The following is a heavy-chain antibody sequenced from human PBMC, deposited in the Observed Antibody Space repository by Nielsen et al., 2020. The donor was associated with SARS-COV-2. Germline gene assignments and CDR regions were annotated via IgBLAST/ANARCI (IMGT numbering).Heavy chain of an antibody. CDR3: ARASDGSGSYYYFDY. Sequence: SVKVSCKASGGTFNSYAISWVRQAPGQGLEWMGGISPIFGTPNYAREFQGRVTITADEFTSTAYMELSSLRSEDTAVYYCARASDGSGSYYYFDYWGQGTLVTVSS. J-gene: IGHJ4*02. V-gene: IGHV1-69*13. CDR2: ISPIFGTP. D-gene: IGHD3-10*01. CDR1: GGTFNSYA.